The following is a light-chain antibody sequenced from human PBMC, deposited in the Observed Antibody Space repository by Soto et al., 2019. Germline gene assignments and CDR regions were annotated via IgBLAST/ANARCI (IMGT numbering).Light chain of an antibody. J-gene: IGKJ1*01. Sequence: EIVLTQSPDTLSVSPGERATLSCRADQTVSSNLAWYQQIPGQAPRLLIYVASTRATGIPARFSGSGSGTDFTLNISSLQSEDFAIYFCQQNNEWPWTFGQGTKVEIK. CDR3: QQNNEWPWT. CDR2: VAS. CDR1: QTVSSN. V-gene: IGKV3-15*01.